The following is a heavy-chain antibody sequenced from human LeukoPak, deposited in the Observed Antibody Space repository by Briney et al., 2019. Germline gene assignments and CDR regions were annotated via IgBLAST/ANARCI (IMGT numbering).Heavy chain of an antibody. CDR1: GGSISSYY. Sequence: SETLSLTCTVSGGSISSYYWSWIRQPPGKGLEWIGYIYYSGSTNYNPSLKSRVTISVDTSKNQFSLKLSSVTAADTAVYYCARGRYYYDSSGYFHFDYWGQGTLVTVSS. J-gene: IGHJ4*02. D-gene: IGHD3-22*01. CDR2: IYYSGST. V-gene: IGHV4-59*01. CDR3: ARGRYYYDSSGYFHFDY.